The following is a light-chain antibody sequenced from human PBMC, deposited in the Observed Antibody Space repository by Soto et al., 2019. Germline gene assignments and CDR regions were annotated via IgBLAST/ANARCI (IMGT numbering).Light chain of an antibody. Sequence: EIVLTQSPGTLSLSPGERATLSCRASQSVSSSFLAWYHQKPGQAPRLLIYGASNRATGTPARFSGSGSGTDFTLTISGLEPEDFAVYYCQQYGNSPLTFGQGTRLDIK. J-gene: IGKJ5*01. CDR3: QQYGNSPLT. CDR1: QSVSSSF. CDR2: GAS. V-gene: IGKV3-20*01.